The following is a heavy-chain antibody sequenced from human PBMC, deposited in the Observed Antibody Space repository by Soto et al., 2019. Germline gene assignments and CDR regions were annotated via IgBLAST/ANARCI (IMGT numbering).Heavy chain of an antibody. CDR1: GFTFSSYS. J-gene: IGHJ6*02. D-gene: IGHD2-2*02. V-gene: IGHV3-21*01. CDR3: ARVKSTWGYCSSTSCYTNYYYYGMDV. Sequence: PGGSLRLSCAASGFTFSSYSMNWVRQAPGKGLEWVSSISSSSSYIYYADSVKGRFTISRDNAKNSLYLQMNSLRAEDTAVYYCARVKSTWGYCSSTSCYTNYYYYGMDVWGQGTTVTVSS. CDR2: ISSSSSYI.